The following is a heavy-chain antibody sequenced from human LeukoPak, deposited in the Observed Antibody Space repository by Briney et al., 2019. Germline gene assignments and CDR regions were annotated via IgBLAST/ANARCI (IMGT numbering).Heavy chain of an antibody. CDR1: GFTFSSYA. CDR2: IPYDGSNK. D-gene: IGHD6-13*01. CDR3: AGDGTPWYSSSWYYYYYGMDV. Sequence: GGSLRLSCAASGFTFSSYAMHWVRQAPGKGLEWEAVIPYDGSNKYYADSVKGRFTISRDNSKNTLYLQMNSLRAEDTAVYYCAGDGTPWYSSSWYYYYYGMDVWGQGTTVTVSS. V-gene: IGHV3-30*04. J-gene: IGHJ6*02.